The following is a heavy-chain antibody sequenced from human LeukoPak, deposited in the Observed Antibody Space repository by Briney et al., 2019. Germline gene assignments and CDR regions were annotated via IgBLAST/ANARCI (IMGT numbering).Heavy chain of an antibody. CDR1: GHTFSNYG. V-gene: IGHV3-30*02. J-gene: IGHJ6*03. Sequence: GGSLRLSCAASGHTFSNYGMHWVRQAPGKGLEWVAFIRYDGSNKYYADSVKGRFTISRDNAKNSLYLQMNSLRAEDTAVYYCARLKVGKNYYYYYYMDVWGKGTTVTISS. CDR3: ARLKVGKNYYYYYYMDV. CDR2: IRYDGSNK. D-gene: IGHD7-27*01.